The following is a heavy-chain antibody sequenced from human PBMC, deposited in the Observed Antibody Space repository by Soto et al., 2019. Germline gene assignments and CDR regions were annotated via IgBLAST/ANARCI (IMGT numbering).Heavy chain of an antibody. Sequence: SVSNAWMNWVRQAPGKELEWVGRIKSKTDGGTTDYAAPVKGRFTISRDDSKNTLYLQMNSLKTEDTAVYYCTTMLLDAGYCSGGSCRNLDYWGQGTLVTVSS. V-gene: IGHV3-15*07. CDR1: SVSNAW. CDR3: TTMLLDAGYCSGGSCRNLDY. D-gene: IGHD2-15*01. CDR2: IKSKTDGGTT. J-gene: IGHJ4*02.